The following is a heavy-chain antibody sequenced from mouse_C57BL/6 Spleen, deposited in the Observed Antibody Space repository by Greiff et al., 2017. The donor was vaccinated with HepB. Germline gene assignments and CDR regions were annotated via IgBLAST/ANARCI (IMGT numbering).Heavy chain of an antibody. CDR2: IDPSDSYT. J-gene: IGHJ2*01. CDR3: ARYHDYDGWGDYFDY. CDR1: GYTFTSYW. V-gene: IGHV1-50*01. D-gene: IGHD2-4*01. Sequence: QVHVKQPGAELVKPGASVKLSCKASGYTFTSYWMQWVKQRPGQGLEWIGEIDPSDSYTNYNQKFKGKATLTVDTSSSTAYMQLSSLTSEDSAVYYCARYHDYDGWGDYFDYWGQGTTLTVSS.